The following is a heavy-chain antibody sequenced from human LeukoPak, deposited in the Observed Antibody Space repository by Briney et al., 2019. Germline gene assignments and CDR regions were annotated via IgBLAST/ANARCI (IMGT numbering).Heavy chain of an antibody. CDR1: VGSISTGNYY. Sequence: SQTLSLTCSVFVGSISTGNYYYSWIRQSAGKGMEWIGNIYMSGSTRYNPSLMSRVAMSVDTSKNQFSLKISSATAADTAVYYCARDWGIAAATPYYFDHWGQGIQVTVSS. V-gene: IGHV4-61*09. CDR2: IYMSGST. D-gene: IGHD6-13*01. J-gene: IGHJ4*02. CDR3: ARDWGIAAATPYYFDH.